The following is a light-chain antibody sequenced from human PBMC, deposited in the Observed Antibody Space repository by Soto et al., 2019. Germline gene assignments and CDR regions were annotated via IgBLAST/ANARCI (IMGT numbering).Light chain of an antibody. V-gene: IGKV1-9*01. CDR1: QGISSY. CDR2: AAS. Sequence: IQLTQSPSSLSASVGDRVTITCRASQGISSYLAWYQQKPGKAPKLLIYAASTLQSGVPSRFSGSGSGTDFTLTISSLQPEDCATYYCQQLNRYPLFGGGTKVEIK. CDR3: QQLNRYPL. J-gene: IGKJ4*01.